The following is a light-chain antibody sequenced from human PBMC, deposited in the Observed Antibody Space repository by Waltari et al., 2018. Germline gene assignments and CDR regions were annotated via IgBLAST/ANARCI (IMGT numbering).Light chain of an antibody. Sequence: YALTQPPSVSAASGQTPRLTCGGDKFPPTYVHWSLQKPAEAPVQVIFADNKRPSGIPERLSGSNSGNTATLTISGVEAGDEADYYCQVWDSNNDHPVFGGGTRLTVL. V-gene: IGLV3-21*02. J-gene: IGLJ2*01. CDR3: QVWDSNNDHPV. CDR2: ADN. CDR1: KFPPTY.